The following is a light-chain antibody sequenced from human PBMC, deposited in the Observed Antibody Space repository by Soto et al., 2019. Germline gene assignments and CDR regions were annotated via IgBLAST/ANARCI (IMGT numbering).Light chain of an antibody. CDR3: QQSHRTPRT. V-gene: IGKV1-39*01. CDR1: QNIGNF. Sequence: DIQMTQSPSPLSASVGDRATITCRASQNIGNFLNWYQQRPGKAPKLLIYDAYNLYSGVPSRFSGSGSGTDFTLTIISLQPEDFATYYCQQSHRTPRTFGPGTKVEIK. CDR2: DAY. J-gene: IGKJ1*01.